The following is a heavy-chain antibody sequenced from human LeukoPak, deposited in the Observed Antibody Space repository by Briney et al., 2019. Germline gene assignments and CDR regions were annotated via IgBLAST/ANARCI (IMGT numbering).Heavy chain of an antibody. V-gene: IGHV1-18*01. CDR3: AREGSYPPI. J-gene: IGHJ4*02. CDR1: GYTFTSYG. Sequence: ASVKVSCKASGYTFTSYGISWVRQAPGQGLEWMGWISPYNGNTNYAQKLQGRVTITTDTSTSTAYMELRSVRSDDTAVYYCAREGSYPPIWGQGTLVTVSS. D-gene: IGHD1-26*01. CDR2: ISPYNGNT.